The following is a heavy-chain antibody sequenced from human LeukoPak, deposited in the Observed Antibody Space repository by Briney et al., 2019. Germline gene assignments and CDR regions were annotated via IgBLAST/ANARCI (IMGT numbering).Heavy chain of an antibody. CDR3: ARHVLDGIAVALVDY. V-gene: IGHV4-59*08. J-gene: IGHJ4*02. CDR1: GGSISSYY. Sequence: SETLSLTCTVSGGSISSYYWSWIRQPPGKGLEWIGYIYYSGSTNYNPSLKSRVTISVDTSKNQFSLKLSSVTAADTAVYYCARHVLDGIAVALVDYWGQGTLVTVSS. CDR2: IYYSGST. D-gene: IGHD6-19*01.